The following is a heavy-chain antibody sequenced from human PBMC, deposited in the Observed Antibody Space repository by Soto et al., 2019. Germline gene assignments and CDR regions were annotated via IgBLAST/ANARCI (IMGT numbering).Heavy chain of an antibody. V-gene: IGHV1-69*02. J-gene: IGHJ3*02. CDR1: GGTFSSYT. CDR3: ARSHSNYLDLDAFDI. D-gene: IGHD4-4*01. CDR2: IIPILGIA. Sequence: GASVKVSCKASGGTFSSYTISWVRQAPGQGLEWMGRIIPILGIANYAQKFQGRVTITADKSTSTAYMELSSLRSEDTAVYYCARSHSNYLDLDAFDIWGQGTMVTVSS.